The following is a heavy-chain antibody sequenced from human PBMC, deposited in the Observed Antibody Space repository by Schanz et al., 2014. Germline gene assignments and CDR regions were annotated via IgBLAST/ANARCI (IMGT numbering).Heavy chain of an antibody. CDR1: GYTFTSYG. V-gene: IGHV1-69*02. D-gene: IGHD3-10*01. Sequence: QVQLVQSGAEVKKPGSSMKVSCKASGYTFTSYGINWVRQAPGQGLEWMGRIISILGIPNYAQKFQGRVTFTADTSTNTAYMELSSLTSEDTAVHYCARGRGFYDYWGQGTLVTVSS. J-gene: IGHJ4*02. CDR3: ARGRGFYDY. CDR2: IISILGIP.